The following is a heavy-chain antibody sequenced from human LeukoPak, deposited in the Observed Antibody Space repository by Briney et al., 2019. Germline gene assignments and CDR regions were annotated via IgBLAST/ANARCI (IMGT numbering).Heavy chain of an antibody. CDR2: IIPIFGTA. CDR1: GYTFISYA. Sequence: SVTVSCKTSGYTFISYAISWVRQAPGQGLEWMGGIIPIFGTANYAQKFQGRVTITADESTSTAYMELSSLRSEDTAVYYCARDGERDYYFDYWGQGTLVTVSS. D-gene: IGHD2-21*01. J-gene: IGHJ4*02. CDR3: ARDGERDYYFDY. V-gene: IGHV1-69*13.